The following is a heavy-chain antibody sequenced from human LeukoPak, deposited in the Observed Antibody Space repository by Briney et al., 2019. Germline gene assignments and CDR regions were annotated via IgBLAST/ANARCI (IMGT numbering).Heavy chain of an antibody. CDR1: GFTFSSYW. D-gene: IGHD1-26*01. J-gene: IGHJ4*02. CDR2: ISNDGSNK. V-gene: IGHV3-30*18. CDR3: AKDQRGGATTGDCFNY. Sequence: GGSLRLSCAASGFTFSSYWMSWVRQAPGKGLEWLAVISNDGSNKYYANSVKGRFTISRDNSKNTLFLQMNSLREEDTAVYYCAKDQRGGATTGDCFNYWGQGTLVTVSS.